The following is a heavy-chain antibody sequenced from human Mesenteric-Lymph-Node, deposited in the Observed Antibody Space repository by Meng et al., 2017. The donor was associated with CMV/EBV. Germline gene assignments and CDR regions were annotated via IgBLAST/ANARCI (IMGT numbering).Heavy chain of an antibody. CDR3: ARDRMGGSYGYYGMDV. Sequence: GESLKISCAASGFTFDDYGMSWVRQAPGKGLEWVSGINWNGGSTGYGESVKGRFSISRDNAKNSLYLQMNSLRAEDTALYYCARDRMGGSYGYYGMDVWGQGTTVTVSS. CDR1: GFTFDDYG. D-gene: IGHD1-26*01. V-gene: IGHV3-20*04. CDR2: INWNGGST. J-gene: IGHJ6*02.